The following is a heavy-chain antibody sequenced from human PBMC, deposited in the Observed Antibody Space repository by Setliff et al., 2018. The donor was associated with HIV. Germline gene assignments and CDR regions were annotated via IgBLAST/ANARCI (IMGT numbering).Heavy chain of an antibody. CDR2: INAANGKT. D-gene: IGHD1-26*01. CDR1: GYTFSTYG. Sequence: GPSVKVSCKASGYTFSTYGMHWVRQAPGQRLEWMGWINAANGKTKYSQKFQGRLTITGDISASTVDMELSRLKPEDTALYFCARDYSGTYYGDIGWWGQGTLVTVSS. V-gene: IGHV1-3*01. CDR3: ARDYSGTYYGDIGW. J-gene: IGHJ4*02.